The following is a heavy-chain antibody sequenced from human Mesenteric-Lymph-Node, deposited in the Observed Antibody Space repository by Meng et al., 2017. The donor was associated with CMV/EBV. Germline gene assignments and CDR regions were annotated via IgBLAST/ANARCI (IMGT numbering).Heavy chain of an antibody. CDR1: GFIFSNYE. V-gene: IGHV3-48*03. J-gene: IGHJ6*02. D-gene: IGHD1-7*01. CDR3: ARDNRRITGTTYYYYYYGMDV. CDR2: ISSSGLTI. Sequence: GESLKISCAASGFIFSNYEMNWVRQAPGKGLEWVSYISSSGLTIYYADSVKGRFTISRDNAKNSLYLQMNSLRAEDTAVYYCARDNRRITGTTYYYYYYGMDVWGQGTTVTVSS.